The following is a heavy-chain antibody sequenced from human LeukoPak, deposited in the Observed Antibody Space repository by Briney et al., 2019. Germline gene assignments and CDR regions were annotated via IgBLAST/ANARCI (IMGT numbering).Heavy chain of an antibody. Sequence: GGSLRLSCAASGFTFSSYDMHWVRQATGKGLEWVSAICTAGDTYYPGSVKGRFTISRENAKNSLYLQMNSLRAGDTAVYYCARGARYSSSWHQEPRYYYYGMDVWGQGTTVTVSS. D-gene: IGHD6-13*01. CDR2: ICTAGDT. V-gene: IGHV3-13*01. CDR3: ARGARYSSSWHQEPRYYYYGMDV. J-gene: IGHJ6*02. CDR1: GFTFSSYD.